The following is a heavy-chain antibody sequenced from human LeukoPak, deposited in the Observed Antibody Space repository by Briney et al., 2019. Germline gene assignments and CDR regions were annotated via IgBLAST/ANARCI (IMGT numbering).Heavy chain of an antibody. Sequence: SETLSLTCTVSGGSISSYYWSWIRQPPGKGLDWIGYIYYSGSTNYNPSLKSRVTISVDTSKNQFSLKLSSVTAADTAVYYCARDRGYLDYFDYWGQGTLVTVSS. CDR1: GGSISSYY. CDR3: ARDRGYLDYFDY. V-gene: IGHV4-59*01. D-gene: IGHD3-10*01. CDR2: IYYSGST. J-gene: IGHJ4*02.